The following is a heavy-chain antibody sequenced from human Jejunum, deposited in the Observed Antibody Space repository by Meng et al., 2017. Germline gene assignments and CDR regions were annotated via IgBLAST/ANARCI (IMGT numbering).Heavy chain of an antibody. J-gene: IGHJ4*02. CDR1: GYSFTKNW. CDR3: ARRGGDCSTISCYSFFDY. CDR2: IYPSDSDT. D-gene: IGHD2-2*01. V-gene: IGHV5-51*01. Sequence: KVSCKGSGYSFTKNWIGWVRQMPGKGLEWMGIIYPSDSDTRYSPSFQGQVTISADKSTNTAYLQWSSLKASDTAMYYCARRGGDCSTISCYSFFDYWGQGTLVTVSS.